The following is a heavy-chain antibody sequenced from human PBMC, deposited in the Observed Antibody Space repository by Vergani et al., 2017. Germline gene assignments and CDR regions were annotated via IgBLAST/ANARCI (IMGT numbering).Heavy chain of an antibody. Sequence: EVQLVESGGGLVQPGGSLRLSCAASGFTVSSNYMSWVRPAPGKGLEWVSVIYSGGSTYYADSVKGRFTISRDNSKNTLYLQMNSLRAEDTAVYYCWGYSSSWYVDYWGQGTLVTVSS. J-gene: IGHJ4*02. V-gene: IGHV3-66*02. D-gene: IGHD6-13*01. CDR3: WGYSSSWYVDY. CDR1: GFTVSSNY. CDR2: IYSGGST.